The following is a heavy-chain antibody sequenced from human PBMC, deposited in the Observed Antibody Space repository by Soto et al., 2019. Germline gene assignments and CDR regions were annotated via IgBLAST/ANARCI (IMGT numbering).Heavy chain of an antibody. CDR1: GYTFTDHG. D-gene: IGHD3-10*01. J-gene: IGHJ4*02. CDR2: VSSYNGNT. V-gene: IGHV1-18*01. Sequence: ASVKVSCKTSGYTFTDHGIDWVRQAPGQGLEWVGWVSSYNGNTNYAYNLKDRVMTTDASTSTAYMELRGLRSDDTAVYYCAREVEGSYSPADFWGQGTPVTVSS. CDR3: AREVEGSYSPADF.